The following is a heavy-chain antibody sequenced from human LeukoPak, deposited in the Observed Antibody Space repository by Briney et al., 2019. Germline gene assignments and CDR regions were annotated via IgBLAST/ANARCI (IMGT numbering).Heavy chain of an antibody. J-gene: IGHJ6*03. CDR2: INPNSGGT. Sequence: ASVRVSCKASGYTFTGYYMHWVRQAPGQGLEWMGWINPNSGGTNYAQKFQGRVTMTRDTSISTAYMELSRLRSDDTAVYYCARDSTQSNYDFWSGPQYYYYMDVWGKGTTVTVSS. CDR3: ARDSTQSNYDFWSGPQYYYYMDV. CDR1: GYTFTGYY. D-gene: IGHD3-3*01. V-gene: IGHV1-2*02.